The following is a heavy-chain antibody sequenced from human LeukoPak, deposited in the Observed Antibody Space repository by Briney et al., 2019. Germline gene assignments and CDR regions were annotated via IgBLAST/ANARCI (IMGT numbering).Heavy chain of an antibody. J-gene: IGHJ4*02. D-gene: IGHD6-25*01. Sequence: SETLSLTCAVYGGSFNGYYWTWIRQPPGKGLEWIGEINHSGSTYYNPSLKSRVTISVDTSKNQFSLKLSSVTAADTAVYYCARGQLRLSNWGQGSLVIVSS. CDR2: INHSGST. CDR1: GGSFNGYY. CDR3: ARGQLRLSN. V-gene: IGHV4-34*01.